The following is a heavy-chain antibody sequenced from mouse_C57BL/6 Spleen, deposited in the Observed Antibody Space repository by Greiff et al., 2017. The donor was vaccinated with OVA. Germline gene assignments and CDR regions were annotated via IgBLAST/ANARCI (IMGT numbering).Heavy chain of an antibody. V-gene: IGHV1-52*01. CDR2: IDPSDSET. Sequence: QVHVKQSGAELVRPGSSVKLSCKASGYTFTSYWMHWVKQRPIQGLEWIGNIDPSDSETHYNQKFKDKATLTVDKSSSTAYMQLSSLTSEDSAVYYCARSETTVVDWYFDVWGTGTTVTVSS. CDR1: GYTFTSYW. J-gene: IGHJ1*03. D-gene: IGHD1-1*01. CDR3: ARSETTVVDWYFDV.